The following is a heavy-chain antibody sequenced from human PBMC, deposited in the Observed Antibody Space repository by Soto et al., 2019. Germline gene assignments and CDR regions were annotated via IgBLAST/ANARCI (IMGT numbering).Heavy chain of an antibody. J-gene: IGHJ6*02. CDR1: GYTFTSYF. Sequence: ASVKISCKASGYTFTSYFITWVRQAPGQGLEWMAWISAYNGNTNYAQILQGRVNMTTDTSTATAYIEMRSLGSDDTAVYYCERENYYSGMDGWGQGITVTIYS. V-gene: IGHV1-18*01. CDR3: ERENYYSGMDG. CDR2: ISAYNGNT.